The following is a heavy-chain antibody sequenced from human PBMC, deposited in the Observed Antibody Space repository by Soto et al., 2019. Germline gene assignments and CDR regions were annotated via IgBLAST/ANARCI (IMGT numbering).Heavy chain of an antibody. CDR3: ARESYDILTGYHKGMDV. Sequence: EVQLVESGGGLVKPGGSLRLSCAASGFTFSSYSMNWVRQAPGKGLEWVPSISSSSSYIYYADSVKGRFTISRDNAKNSLYQQMKSLRAEHTAVYYCARESYDILTGYHKGMDVWRQATTVTVSS. CDR1: GFTFSSYS. V-gene: IGHV3-21*01. J-gene: IGHJ6*02. CDR2: ISSSSSYI. D-gene: IGHD3-9*01.